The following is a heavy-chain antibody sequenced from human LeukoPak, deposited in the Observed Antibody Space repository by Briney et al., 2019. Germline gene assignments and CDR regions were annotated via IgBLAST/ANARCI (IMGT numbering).Heavy chain of an antibody. J-gene: IGHJ4*02. V-gene: IGHV5-51*01. D-gene: IGHD5-18*01. CDR2: ISPGNSDT. Sequence: GESLTISCKVSGYTFTNYWIGWVRQTPGKGLEWMTIISPGNSDTRYNPSFQGQVTISVDKSISTAYLQWSSLKASDTAMYYCARLRGYNYGHNFDYWGQGTLVTVSS. CDR1: GYTFTNYW. CDR3: ARLRGYNYGHNFDY.